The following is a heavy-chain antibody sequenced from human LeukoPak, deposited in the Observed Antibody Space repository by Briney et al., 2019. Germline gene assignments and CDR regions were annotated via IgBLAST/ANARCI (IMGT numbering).Heavy chain of an antibody. CDR2: MSSSSSYI. D-gene: IGHD1-20*01. J-gene: IGHJ1*01. CDR3: ARDLTYSIPA. V-gene: IGHV3-21*06. CDR1: GLTFSSYS. Sequence: GGSLRLSCASSGLTFSSYSMNWVRQAPGKGLEWVSSMSSSSSYINYAESVKGRFTISRDNAKSSLYLQMNSLRVEDTAVYYCARDLTYSIPAWGQGTLVIVSS.